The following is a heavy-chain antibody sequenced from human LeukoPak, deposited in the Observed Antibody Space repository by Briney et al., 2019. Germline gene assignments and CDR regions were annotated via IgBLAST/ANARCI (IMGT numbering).Heavy chain of an antibody. D-gene: IGHD3-10*01. V-gene: IGHV3-30*02. CDR3: AIDFERRTWGGSWFDT. CDR2: IRFDGSHK. Sequence: PGGSLRLSCGASGFTFSDFGMHWVRQAPGKGLEWIAFIRFDGSHKYHADSVEGRFTISRDNFKSTMYVQMNSLKNEDTAVYYCAIDFERRTWGGSWFDTWGQGTLVTVSS. CDR1: GFTFSDFG. J-gene: IGHJ5*02.